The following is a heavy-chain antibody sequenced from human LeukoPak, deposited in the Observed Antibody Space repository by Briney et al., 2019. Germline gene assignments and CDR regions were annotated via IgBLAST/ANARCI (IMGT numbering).Heavy chain of an antibody. J-gene: IGHJ4*02. D-gene: IGHD4-17*01. Sequence: GGSLRLSCAASGFTFSSDGMSWVRQAPGKGLEWVSAISGSGGSTYYADSVKGRFTISRDNSKNTLYLQMNSLRAEDTAVYYCAKADGALPDYWGQGTLVTVSS. CDR1: GFTFSSDG. CDR3: AKADGALPDY. CDR2: ISGSGGST. V-gene: IGHV3-23*01.